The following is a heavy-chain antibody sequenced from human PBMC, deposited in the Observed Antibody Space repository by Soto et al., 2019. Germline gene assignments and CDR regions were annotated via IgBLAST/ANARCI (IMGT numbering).Heavy chain of an antibody. V-gene: IGHV3-30-3*01. Sequence: PGGSLRLSCAASGFSFSNYAMHWVRQAPGKGLEWVAVISYDGSNKYYTDSVKGRFTISRDNSKNTLYLQMNSLRGEDTAVYYCARGVRWLLLGAFDIWGQGTMVTVSS. CDR1: GFSFSNYA. J-gene: IGHJ3*02. CDR2: ISYDGSNK. D-gene: IGHD3-22*01. CDR3: ARGVRWLLLGAFDI.